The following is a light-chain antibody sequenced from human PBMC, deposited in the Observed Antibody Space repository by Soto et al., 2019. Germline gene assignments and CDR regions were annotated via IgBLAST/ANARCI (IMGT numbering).Light chain of an antibody. CDR1: SSNIGAGYD. Sequence: QSVLTQPPPVSWAPGQRVTISCTGSSSNIGAGYDVPWYQQLPGTAPKLLIYGNSNRPSGVPDRFSGSKSGTSASLAITGLQAEDEADYYCQSYDSSLSGPYVFGTGTKVTVL. CDR2: GNS. J-gene: IGLJ1*01. V-gene: IGLV1-40*01. CDR3: QSYDSSLSGPYV.